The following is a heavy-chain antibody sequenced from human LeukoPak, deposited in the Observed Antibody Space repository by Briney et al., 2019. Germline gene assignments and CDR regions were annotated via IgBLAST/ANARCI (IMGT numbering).Heavy chain of an antibody. J-gene: IGHJ6*04. CDR3: ARDRAGDILTGYSAMDV. CDR1: GGTFSSYA. D-gene: IGHD3-9*01. CDR2: IIPIFGTA. V-gene: IGHV1-69*13. Sequence: RASVKVSCKASGGTFSSYAISWVRQAPGQGREWMGGIIPIFGTANYAQKFQGRVTITADESTSTAYMELSSLRSEDTAVYYCARDRAGDILTGYSAMDVWGKGTTVTVSS.